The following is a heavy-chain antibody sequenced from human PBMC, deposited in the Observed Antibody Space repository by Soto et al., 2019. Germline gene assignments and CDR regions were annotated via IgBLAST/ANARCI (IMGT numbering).Heavy chain of an antibody. CDR1: GGSISIYY. CDR3: AKVLSGLMDHHFDY. Sequence: QVQLQESGPGLVKPSETLSLTCTVSGGSISIYYWIWIRQPPVKGLEWVGYIYSSGSATYHPSLKSRLTMSVVSSNYSFSLNLTPVIAADPAVYYCAKVLSGLMDHHFDYWGQGTLVTVS. CDR2: IYSSGSA. D-gene: IGHD3-3*01. V-gene: IGHV4-59*01. J-gene: IGHJ4*02.